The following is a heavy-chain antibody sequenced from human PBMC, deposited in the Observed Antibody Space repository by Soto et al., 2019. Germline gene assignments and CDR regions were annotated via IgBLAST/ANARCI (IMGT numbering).Heavy chain of an antibody. V-gene: IGHV3-33*01. CDR1: GFTFSSYG. Sequence: QVQLVESGGGVVQPGRSLRLSCAASGFTFSSYGMHWVRQAPGKGLEWVAVIWYDGSNKYYADSVKGRFTISRDNSKNTVYLQMNSRRPEDTAVYYCAREGGYYGAGSYYGMDVWGQGTTVTVSS. J-gene: IGHJ6*02. CDR3: AREGGYYGAGSYYGMDV. D-gene: IGHD3-10*01. CDR2: IWYDGSNK.